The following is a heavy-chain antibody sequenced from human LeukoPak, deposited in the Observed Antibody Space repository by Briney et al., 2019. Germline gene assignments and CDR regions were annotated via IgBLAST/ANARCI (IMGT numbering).Heavy chain of an antibody. CDR1: GFTFSDYY. J-gene: IGHJ4*02. V-gene: IGHV3-11*06. Sequence: AGGSLRLSSAASGFTFSDYYMSWIRQAPGKGLEWVSSISSSSSYIYYADSVKGRFTISRDNAKNSLYLQMNSLRAEDTAVYYCARSSRELGGYAPWELMPPFDYWGQGTLVTVSS. CDR3: ARSSRELGGYAPWELMPPFDY. D-gene: IGHD1-7*01. CDR2: ISSSSSYI.